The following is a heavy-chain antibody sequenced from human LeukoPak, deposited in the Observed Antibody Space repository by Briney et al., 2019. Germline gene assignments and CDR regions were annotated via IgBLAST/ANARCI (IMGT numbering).Heavy chain of an antibody. CDR1: GFTFSSYG. D-gene: IGHD2-2*02. CDR2: ISYDGSNK. Sequence: GRSLRLSCAASGFTFSSYGMHWARQAPGKGLEWVAVISYDGSNKYYADSVKGRFTISRDNSKNTLYLQMNSLRAEDTAVYYCAKDGRGYCSSISCYRDFQHWGQGTLVTVSS. CDR3: AKDGRGYCSSISCYRDFQH. V-gene: IGHV3-30*18. J-gene: IGHJ1*01.